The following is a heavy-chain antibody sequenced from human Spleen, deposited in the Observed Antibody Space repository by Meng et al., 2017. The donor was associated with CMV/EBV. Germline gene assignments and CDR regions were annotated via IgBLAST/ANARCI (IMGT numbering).Heavy chain of an antibody. CDR2: IYSGGST. CDR1: GFTVSSNY. CDR3: VREGERLAFFDL. Sequence: GGSLRLSCAASGFTVSSNYMSWVRQAPGKGLEWVSVIYSGGSTYYADSVKGRFTISRDNSKNTLYLQINSLRAEDTAVYYCVREGERLAFFDLWGRGTLVTVSS. V-gene: IGHV3-66*02. J-gene: IGHJ2*01. D-gene: IGHD6-25*01.